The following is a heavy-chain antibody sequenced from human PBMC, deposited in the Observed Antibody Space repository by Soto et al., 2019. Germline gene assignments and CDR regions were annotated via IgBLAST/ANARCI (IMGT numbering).Heavy chain of an antibody. CDR2: IYYSGST. CDR3: ARIFGYSSTYTPAYYYYMDV. Sequence: QVQLQESGPGLVKPSETLSLTCTVSGGSISSYYWSWIRQPPGKGLEWIGYIYYSGSTNYNPSLKSRVTISVDTSKNQFSLKLSSVTAADTAVYYCARIFGYSSTYTPAYYYYMDVWGKGTTVTVSS. J-gene: IGHJ6*03. V-gene: IGHV4-59*08. D-gene: IGHD6-13*01. CDR1: GGSISSYY.